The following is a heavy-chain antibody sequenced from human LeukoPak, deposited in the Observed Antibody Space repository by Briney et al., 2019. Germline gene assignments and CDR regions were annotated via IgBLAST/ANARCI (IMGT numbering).Heavy chain of an antibody. Sequence: GGSLRLSCAASGFTFSNFEMNWVRQAPGKGLEWVSYIDFSGSTIYYADSVKGRFTISRDNAKNSLSLQMISLRAEDTAVYYCARDRSIAAASNWGQGTLVTVSS. J-gene: IGHJ4*02. V-gene: IGHV3-48*03. CDR1: GFTFSNFE. CDR2: IDFSGSTI. D-gene: IGHD6-13*01. CDR3: ARDRSIAAASN.